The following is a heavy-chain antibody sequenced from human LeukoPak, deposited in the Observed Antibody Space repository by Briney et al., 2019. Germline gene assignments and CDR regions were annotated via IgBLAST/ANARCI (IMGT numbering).Heavy chain of an antibody. J-gene: IGHJ4*02. CDR3: AGDCDTSSSSWYRYYFDY. V-gene: IGHV4-4*02. D-gene: IGHD6-13*01. Sequence: PSGTLSLTCAVSGGSISSSNWWSWVRQPPGKGLEWIGEIYHSGSTNYNPSLKSRVTISVDKSKNQFSLKLSSVTAADTAVYYCAGDCDTSSSSWYRYYFDYWGQGTLVTVSS. CDR1: GGSISSSNW. CDR2: IYHSGST.